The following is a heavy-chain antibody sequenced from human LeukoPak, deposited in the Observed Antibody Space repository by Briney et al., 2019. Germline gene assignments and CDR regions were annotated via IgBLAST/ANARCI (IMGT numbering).Heavy chain of an antibody. Sequence: QPGRSLRLSCAASGFTFSGYAMHWVRQAPGKGLEWVAVISYDGSNKYYADSVKGRFTISRDNSKNTLYLQMNSLRAEDTAVYYCARDDLQTAFNYYDSSGYYDYWGQGTLVTVSS. V-gene: IGHV3-30-3*01. CDR2: ISYDGSNK. D-gene: IGHD3-22*01. CDR1: GFTFSGYA. J-gene: IGHJ4*02. CDR3: ARDDLQTAFNYYDSSGYYDY.